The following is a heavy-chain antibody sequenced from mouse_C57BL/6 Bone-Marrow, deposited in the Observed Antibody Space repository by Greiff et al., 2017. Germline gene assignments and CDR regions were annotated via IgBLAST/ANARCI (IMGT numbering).Heavy chain of an antibody. V-gene: IGHV1-85*01. D-gene: IGHD1-1*01. CDR1: GYTFTSYD. CDR2: IYPRDGST. J-gene: IGHJ1*03. Sequence: VQLQQSGPELVKPGASVKLSCKASGYTFTSYDINWVKQRPGQGLEWIGWIYPRDGSTKYNETFKGKATLTVDTSSSTAYMELHSLTSEGSAFYCCARDYGSRCWYFYFWGTGPTVTVSS. CDR3: ARDYGSRCWYFYF.